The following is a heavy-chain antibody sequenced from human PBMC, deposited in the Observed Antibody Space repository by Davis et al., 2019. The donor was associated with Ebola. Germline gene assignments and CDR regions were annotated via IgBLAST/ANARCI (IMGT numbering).Heavy chain of an antibody. CDR1: GFTFSSYS. D-gene: IGHD6-13*01. J-gene: IGHJ6*03. Sequence: GESLKISCAASGFTFSSYSMNWVRQAPGKGLEWVSSISSSSSYIYYADSVKGRFTISRDNAKNSLYLQMNSLRAEDTAVYYCAREGSEQQLGYMDVWGKGTTVTVSS. CDR3: AREGSEQQLGYMDV. V-gene: IGHV3-21*01. CDR2: ISSSSSYI.